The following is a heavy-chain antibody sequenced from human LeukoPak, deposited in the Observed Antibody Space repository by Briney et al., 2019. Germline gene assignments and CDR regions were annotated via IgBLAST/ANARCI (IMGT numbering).Heavy chain of an antibody. CDR2: ISSSSSNI. V-gene: IGHV3-48*04. CDR1: GFTFSNYN. Sequence: PGGSLRLSCAASGFTFSNYNMNWVRQAPGKGLEWVSYISSSSSNIYYADSVKGRFTISRDNAKNSLYLQMNSLRAEDTAVYYCAKDRSQYYDILTGYYDYWGQGTLVTVSS. J-gene: IGHJ4*02. D-gene: IGHD3-9*01. CDR3: AKDRSQYYDILTGYYDY.